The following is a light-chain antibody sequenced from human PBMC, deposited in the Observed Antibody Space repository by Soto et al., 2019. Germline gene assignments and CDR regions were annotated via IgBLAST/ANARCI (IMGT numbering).Light chain of an antibody. Sequence: QSALTQPASVSGSPGQSITISCTGTSSDVGAYNYVSWHQQHPGKAPKLLIYGVSYRPSGVSNRFSGSKSGNRASLTISGLQAEDVADYYCSSYTRSSTWVFGGGTKLTVL. CDR1: SSDVGAYNY. V-gene: IGLV2-14*01. CDR3: SSYTRSSTWV. J-gene: IGLJ3*02. CDR2: GVS.